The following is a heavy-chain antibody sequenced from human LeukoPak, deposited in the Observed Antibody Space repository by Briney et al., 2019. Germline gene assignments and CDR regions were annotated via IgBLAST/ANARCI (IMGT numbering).Heavy chain of an antibody. CDR1: GFIFSTYD. D-gene: IGHD2-8*01. CDR2: TGTAGDT. Sequence: GGSLRLSCAASGFIFSTYDFHWVRHTTGKGLEWVSATGTAGDTWYSGSVKGRFTISRENAKSSMYLQMNSLRVGDTAVYYCARQNRNGFDYWGQGTLVTVSS. J-gene: IGHJ4*02. CDR3: ARQNRNGFDY. V-gene: IGHV3-13*01.